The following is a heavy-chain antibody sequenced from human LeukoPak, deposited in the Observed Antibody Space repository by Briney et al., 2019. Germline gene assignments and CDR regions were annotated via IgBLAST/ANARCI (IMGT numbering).Heavy chain of an antibody. CDR1: GFAFSDFW. CDR2: IRHDGNAK. V-gene: IGHV3-7*01. J-gene: IGHJ4*02. Sequence: GGSLRLSCAASGFAFSDFWMSWVRQAPGKGLEWVANIRHDGNAKNYVPSVRGRFTISRDNAKNSLYLQMNSLTVEDTAVYYCATSHDSAGNDRGQGTLVTVSS. D-gene: IGHD2-15*01. CDR3: ATSHDSAGND.